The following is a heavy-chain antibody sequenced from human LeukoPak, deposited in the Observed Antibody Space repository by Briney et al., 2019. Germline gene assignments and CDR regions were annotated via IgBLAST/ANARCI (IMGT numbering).Heavy chain of an antibody. CDR2: IDYSGKT. D-gene: IGHD3-9*01. J-gene: IGHJ5*02. CDR3: ATGYGSGWFDA. CDR1: GVSISGRGY. Sequence: PSETLSLTCSVSGVSISGRGYWGWIRQHPGKGLEWIGYIDYSGKTYYKPSLQRRVIISADTSQNQFTLKVSSVTAADTAVYYCATGYGSGWFDAWGQGAVVTVSS. V-gene: IGHV4-31*03.